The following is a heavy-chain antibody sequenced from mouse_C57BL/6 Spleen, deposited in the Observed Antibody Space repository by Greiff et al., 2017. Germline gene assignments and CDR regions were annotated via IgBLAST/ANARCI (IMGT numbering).Heavy chain of an antibody. J-gene: IGHJ2*01. CDR1: GFTFSDYG. CDR3: ARVTGKGAHCDY. CDR2: ISNLAYSI. Sequence: EVHLVESGGGLVQPGGSLKLSCAASGFTFSDYGMAWVRQAPRKGPEWVAFISNLAYSIYYADTVTGRFTIARENAKNTLYLEMSSLRSEDTAMYYCARVTGKGAHCDYWGQGTTLTVSS. V-gene: IGHV5-15*01. D-gene: IGHD4-1*01.